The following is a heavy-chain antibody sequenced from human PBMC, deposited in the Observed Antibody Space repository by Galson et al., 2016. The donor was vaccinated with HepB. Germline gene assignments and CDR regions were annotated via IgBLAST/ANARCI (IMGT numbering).Heavy chain of an antibody. J-gene: IGHJ4*02. CDR1: GFTFSSYG. Sequence: SLRLSCAASGFTFSSYGMHWVRQAPGKGLEWVAVIWSDERNKYYADSVKGRLTISRDNSKNTLYLQMNSQRAEDTAVYYCARGSGATNWGCYFDYWGQGTLVTVSS. CDR2: IWSDERNK. CDR3: ARGSGATNWGCYFDY. D-gene: IGHD1-26*01. V-gene: IGHV3-33*08.